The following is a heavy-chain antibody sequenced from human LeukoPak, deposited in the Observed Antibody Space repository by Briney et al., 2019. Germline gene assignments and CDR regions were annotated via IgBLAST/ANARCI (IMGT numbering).Heavy chain of an antibody. Sequence: GGSLRVSCAAPGFTFSSYAMHWVRQAPGKGLEWVAVISYDGSNKYYADSVKGRYTISRDNSKNTLYLQMSSLRAEDTAVYYCASSLPFDSWGQGTLVTVSS. CDR3: ASSLPFDS. D-gene: IGHD3-16*02. V-gene: IGHV3-30*14. CDR2: ISYDGSNK. J-gene: IGHJ4*02. CDR1: GFTFSSYA.